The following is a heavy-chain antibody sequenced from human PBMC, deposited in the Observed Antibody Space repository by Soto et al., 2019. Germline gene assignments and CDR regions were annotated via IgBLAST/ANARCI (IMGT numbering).Heavy chain of an antibody. J-gene: IGHJ4*02. CDR3: ARDAPEMATITISYFDY. Sequence: PGGSLRLSCAASGFTFSSYSMNWVRQAPGKRLEWVSSISSSSSYIYYADSVEGRFTISRDNAKNSLYLQMNSLRAEDTALYYCARDAPEMATITISYFDYWGQGTLVTVSS. V-gene: IGHV3-21*01. D-gene: IGHD5-12*01. CDR2: ISSSSSYI. CDR1: GFTFSSYS.